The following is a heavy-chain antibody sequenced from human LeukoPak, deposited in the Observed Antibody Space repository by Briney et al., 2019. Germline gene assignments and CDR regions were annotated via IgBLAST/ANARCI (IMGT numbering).Heavy chain of an antibody. CDR2: IYYSGST. J-gene: IGHJ4*02. V-gene: IGHV4-38-2*02. CDR3: ARLPYYFDY. Sequence: SETLSLTCTVSGYSISSGYYWGWIRQPPGKGLEWIGSIYYSGSTYYNPSLKSRVTISVDTSKNQFSLKLSSVTAADTAVYYCARLPYYFDYWGQGTLVTVSS. CDR1: GYSISSGYY.